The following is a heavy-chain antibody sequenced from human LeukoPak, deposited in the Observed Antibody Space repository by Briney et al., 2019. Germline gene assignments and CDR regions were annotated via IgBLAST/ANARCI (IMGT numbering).Heavy chain of an antibody. CDR1: GFTFSSYS. D-gene: IGHD1-14*01. CDR3: ARGRSRNAFDI. Sequence: GGSLRLSCAVSGFTFSSYSMNWVRQAPGKGLEWVSYISSSSSTIYYADSVKGRFTISRDNAKNSLYLQMNSLRAEDTAVYYCARGRSRNAFDIWGQGTMVTVSS. J-gene: IGHJ3*02. V-gene: IGHV3-48*01. CDR2: ISSSSSTI.